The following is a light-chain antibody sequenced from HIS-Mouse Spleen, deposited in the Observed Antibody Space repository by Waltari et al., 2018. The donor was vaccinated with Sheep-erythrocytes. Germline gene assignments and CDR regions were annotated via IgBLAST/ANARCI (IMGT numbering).Light chain of an antibody. Sequence: QSALTQPASLSGSPGQSIPISCTGTTRAAGSYNLVSLSQQHPGKAPKLMIYEGSKRPSGVSNRFSGSKSGNTASLTISGLQAEDEADYYCQSYDSSLSGNWVFGGGTKLTVL. CDR2: EGS. V-gene: IGLV2-14*02. J-gene: IGLJ3*02. CDR1: TRAAGSYNL. CDR3: QSYDSSLSGNWV.